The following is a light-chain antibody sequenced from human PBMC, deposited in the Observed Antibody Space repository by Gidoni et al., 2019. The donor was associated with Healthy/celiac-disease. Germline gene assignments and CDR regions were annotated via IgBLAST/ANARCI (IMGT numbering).Light chain of an antibody. CDR3: QQYGSSPLT. Sequence: EIVLTQSPGTLSLSPGERATLACRASKSVSSSYLAWYQQTPGQAPRLLIYGASSRATGIPDRFSGSGSGTDSTLTISRLEPEDLAVYYCQQYGSSPLTFGGGTKVEIK. CDR1: KSVSSSY. CDR2: GAS. V-gene: IGKV3-20*01. J-gene: IGKJ4*01.